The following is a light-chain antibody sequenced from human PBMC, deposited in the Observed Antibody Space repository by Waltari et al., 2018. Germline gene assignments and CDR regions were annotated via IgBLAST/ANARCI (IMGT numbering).Light chain of an antibody. CDR3: QQTSTFPVT. Sequence: DIQMTQSPSSVSASVGDRVTITCRASQGISNWLAWYQQKPGKEPNLLVYNASNLQSGVPSRFSGSGSGTDFTLTNSSLQPEDFATYYCQQTSTFPVTFGGGTEVEF. CDR1: QGISNW. J-gene: IGKJ4*01. V-gene: IGKV1-12*01. CDR2: NAS.